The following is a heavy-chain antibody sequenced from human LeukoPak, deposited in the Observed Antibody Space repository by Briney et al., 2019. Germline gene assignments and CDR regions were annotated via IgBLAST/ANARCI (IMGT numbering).Heavy chain of an antibody. CDR2: MNPNSGNT. D-gene: IGHD3-10*01. Sequence: ASVKVSCKASGYTFTDYYMHWVRQAPGQGLEWMGWMNPNSGNTGYAQKFQGRVTMTRNTSISTAYMELSSLRSEDTAVYYCARVRGFGELLFTSRAPGYYYYYMDVWGKGTTVTISS. V-gene: IGHV1-8*02. CDR1: GYTFTDYY. CDR3: ARVRGFGELLFTSRAPGYYYYYMDV. J-gene: IGHJ6*03.